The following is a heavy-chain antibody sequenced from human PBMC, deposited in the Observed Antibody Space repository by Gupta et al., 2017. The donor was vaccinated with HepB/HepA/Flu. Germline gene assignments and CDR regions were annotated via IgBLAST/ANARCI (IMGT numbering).Heavy chain of an antibody. V-gene: IGHV4-39*01. D-gene: IGHD6-6*01. J-gene: IGHJ4*02. CDR2: FYYSGNN. Sequence: QLQLPESGQGLVTASETLSVTCTVPGGSITSSDYSWGWIRQPPGKGLEWIANFYYSGNNFYNPSLKSRVSISADTSKNQVSLNLISVTAADTAIYYCTRRRAGTSSRADWGQGALFTVSS. CDR3: TRRRAGTSSRAD. CDR1: GGSITSSDYS.